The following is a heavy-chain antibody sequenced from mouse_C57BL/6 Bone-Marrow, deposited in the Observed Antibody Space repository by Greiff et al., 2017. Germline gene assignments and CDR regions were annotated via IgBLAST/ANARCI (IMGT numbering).Heavy chain of an antibody. CDR1: GFTFSDYG. J-gene: IGHJ2*01. D-gene: IGHD1-1*01. Sequence: EVQLQESGGGLVKPGGSLKLSCAASGFTFSDYGMHWVRQAPEKGLEWVAYISSGSSTIYYADTVKGRFTISRDNAKNTLFLQMTSLRSEDTAMYYCARGFTTVVASRYYFDYWGQGTTLTVSS. CDR3: ARGFTTVVASRYYFDY. CDR2: ISSGSSTI. V-gene: IGHV5-17*01.